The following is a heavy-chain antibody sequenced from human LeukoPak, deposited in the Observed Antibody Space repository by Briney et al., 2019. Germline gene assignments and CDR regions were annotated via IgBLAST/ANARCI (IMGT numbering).Heavy chain of an antibody. CDR1: GFTFSSYE. J-gene: IGHJ6*02. Sequence: PGGSLRLSCAASGFTFSSYEMHWVRQAPGKGLDWVSYISGRGGSIYYADSVKGRFTISRDNAKNSLYLQMNSLRAEDTAVYYCARDLYDSPDYYGMDVWGQGTTVTASS. V-gene: IGHV3-48*03. CDR3: ARDLYDSPDYYGMDV. D-gene: IGHD2/OR15-2a*01. CDR2: ISGRGGSI.